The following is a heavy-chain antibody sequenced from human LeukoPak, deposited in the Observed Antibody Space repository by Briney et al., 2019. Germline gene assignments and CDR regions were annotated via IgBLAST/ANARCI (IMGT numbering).Heavy chain of an antibody. D-gene: IGHD6-25*01. Sequence: ASVKVSCKASGYTFSDYYMHWVRQAPGQGLEWMGWINPNSGGTNYAQKFQGWVTMTRDTSITTAYMELSSPRSDDTAIYYCARERQNGLDVWGQGTTVTVSS. V-gene: IGHV1-2*04. J-gene: IGHJ6*02. CDR2: INPNSGGT. CDR1: GYTFSDYY. CDR3: ARERQNGLDV.